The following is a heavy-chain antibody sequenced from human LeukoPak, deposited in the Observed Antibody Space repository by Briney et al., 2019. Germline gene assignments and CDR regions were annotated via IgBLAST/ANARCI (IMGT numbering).Heavy chain of an antibody. CDR2: IYHSGST. CDR3: TRGGSAPYALDI. Sequence: PSGTLSLTCAVSVGAITTDNWWTWVRQPPGKGLEWIGEIYHSGSTHSHPSLRSRVTISVATSKKQCTLKLTSVTAADTAVYYCTRGGSAPYALDIWGQGTMVTVSS. V-gene: IGHV4-4*02. CDR1: VGAITTDNW. J-gene: IGHJ3*02.